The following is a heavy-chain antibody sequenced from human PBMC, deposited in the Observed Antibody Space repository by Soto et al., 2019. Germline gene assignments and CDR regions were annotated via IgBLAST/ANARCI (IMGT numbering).Heavy chain of an antibody. Sequence: QVQLVQSGAEVKKSGASVMVSCKASGYTFTGYYIHWVRHTPGQGLKWMGWINPNNGGTNYVQKFQGRVTMTRDTSISTAYMELRRLTSDDTAVYYCARDLPIVGTTTWDYWGQGTLVTVSS. J-gene: IGHJ4*02. CDR3: ARDLPIVGTTTWDY. D-gene: IGHD1-26*01. CDR1: GYTFTGYY. CDR2: INPNNGGT. V-gene: IGHV1-2*02.